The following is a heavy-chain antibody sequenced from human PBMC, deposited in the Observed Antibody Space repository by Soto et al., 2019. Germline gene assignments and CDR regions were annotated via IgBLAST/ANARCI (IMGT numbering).Heavy chain of an antibody. CDR3: ARDPGYYDSSGSNDAFDV. J-gene: IGHJ3*01. Sequence: PGGSLRLSCAASGFTFSNYAMDWVRQAPGKGLEWISYITGDSGTVLYADSVKGRFTISRDNAKNSLYLQMNSLRVEDTAVYYCARDPGYYDSSGSNDAFDVWGQG. V-gene: IGHV3-48*01. CDR1: GFTFSNYA. D-gene: IGHD3-22*01. CDR2: ITGDSGTV.